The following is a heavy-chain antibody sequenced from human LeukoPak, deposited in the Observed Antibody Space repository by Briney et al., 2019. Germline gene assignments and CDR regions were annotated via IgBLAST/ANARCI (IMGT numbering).Heavy chain of an antibody. Sequence: PSETLSLTCAVYGGSFSGDFWSWIRQSPGKGLEWIGEINHGGSTTYNPSLQSRVAMSVDTSTNQIYLKMASVTAADTAIYYCARHTWQWLPFDGWGQGTQVTVSS. CDR1: GGSFSGDF. J-gene: IGHJ4*02. CDR2: INHGGST. V-gene: IGHV4-34*01. D-gene: IGHD5-12*01. CDR3: ARHTWQWLPFDG.